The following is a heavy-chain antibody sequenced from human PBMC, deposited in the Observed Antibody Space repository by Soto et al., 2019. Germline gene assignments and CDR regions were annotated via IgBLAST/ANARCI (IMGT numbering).Heavy chain of an antibody. D-gene: IGHD6-13*01. CDR1: GGSISSGGYY. J-gene: IGHJ6*02. Sequence: QVQLQESGPGLVKPSQTLSLTCTVSGGSISSGGYYWSWIRQHPGKGLEWIGYIYYSGSTYYNPSLKSRVTISVDTSKNQFSLKLSSVTAADTAVYYCARDGGIAAAGTFLQNYYYGMDVWGQGTTVTVSS. V-gene: IGHV4-31*03. CDR2: IYYSGST. CDR3: ARDGGIAAAGTFLQNYYYGMDV.